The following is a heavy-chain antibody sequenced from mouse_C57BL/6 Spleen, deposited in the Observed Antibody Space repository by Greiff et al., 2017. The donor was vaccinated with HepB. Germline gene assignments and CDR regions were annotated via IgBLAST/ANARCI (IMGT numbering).Heavy chain of an antibody. D-gene: IGHD2-2*01. J-gene: IGHJ2*01. CDR1: GFTFSDYG. V-gene: IGHV5-17*01. Sequence: DVQLVESGGGLVKPGGSLKLSCAASGFTFSDYGMHWVRQAPEKGLEWVAYISSGSSTIYYADTVKGRFTISRDNAKNTLFLQMTSLRSEDTAMYYCARGYGYDNWYFDYWGQGTTLTVSS. CDR3: ARGYGYDNWYFDY. CDR2: ISSGSSTI.